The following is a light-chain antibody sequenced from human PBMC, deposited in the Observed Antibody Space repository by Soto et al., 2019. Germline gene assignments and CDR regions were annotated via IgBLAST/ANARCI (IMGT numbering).Light chain of an antibody. CDR1: SSNIGSNT. CDR2: SNN. Sequence: QPVLTQPPSASGTPGQRVTISCSGSSSNIGSNTVNWYQQLPGTAPKLLIYSNNQRPSGVPDRFSGSKSGTSASLAISGLQSEDEGDYYCAAWDDSLNGQVFGGGTKLTVL. J-gene: IGLJ2*01. CDR3: AAWDDSLNGQV. V-gene: IGLV1-44*01.